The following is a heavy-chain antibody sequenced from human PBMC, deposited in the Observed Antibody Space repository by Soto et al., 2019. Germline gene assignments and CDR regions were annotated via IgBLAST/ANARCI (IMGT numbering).Heavy chain of an antibody. V-gene: IGHV3-7*01. Sequence: EVHLVESGGGLVQPGGSLRLSCAASGFTFSNYWMSWVRQAPGKGLEWVANIKEDGSEKYYVDSVKGRFTISRDNAKNSLYLQMNSLRVEDTAVYYCARTGRSRDYGLWGQGTVVTVSS. CDR3: ARTGRSRDYGL. CDR2: IKEDGSEK. D-gene: IGHD4-17*01. CDR1: GFTFSNYW. J-gene: IGHJ3*01.